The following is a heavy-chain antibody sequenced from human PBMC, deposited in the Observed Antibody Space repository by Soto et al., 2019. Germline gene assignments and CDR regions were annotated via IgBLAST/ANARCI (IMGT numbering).Heavy chain of an antibody. J-gene: IGHJ5*02. Sequence: QVQLVQSGAEVKKPGASVKVSCKASGYTFTSYGISWVRKAPGQGLEWMGWISAYKGNTNYAQKLQGRVTMTTDTSTSTADMGLRSLRTDDTAVYYCARDPGYSRRIASFDPWGQGTLVPVSS. CDR1: GYTFTSYG. CDR3: ARDPGYSRRIASFDP. V-gene: IGHV1-18*01. CDR2: ISAYKGNT. D-gene: IGHD6-13*01.